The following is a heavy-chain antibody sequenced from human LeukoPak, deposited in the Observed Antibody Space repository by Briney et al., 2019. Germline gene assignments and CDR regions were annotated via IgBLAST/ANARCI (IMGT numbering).Heavy chain of an antibody. Sequence: GGSLRLSCAPSGFTFSSYAMHWVRQAPGKGLEWVAVISYDGSNKYYADSVKGRFTISRDNSKNTLYLQMNSLRAEDTAVYYCARDPVYGDYDYWGQGTLVTVSS. CDR1: GFTFSSYA. J-gene: IGHJ4*02. CDR3: ARDPVYGDYDY. CDR2: ISYDGSNK. D-gene: IGHD4-17*01. V-gene: IGHV3-30-3*01.